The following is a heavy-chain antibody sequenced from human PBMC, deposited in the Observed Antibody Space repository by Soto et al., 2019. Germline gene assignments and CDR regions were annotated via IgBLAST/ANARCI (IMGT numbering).Heavy chain of an antibody. J-gene: IGHJ5*02. Sequence: QVQLVQSGAEVKKPGASVKVSCKASGYTFTSYDINWVRQATGQGLEWMGWMNPNSGNTGYAQKFQGRVTMTRNTSISTAYMELSSLRSEDTAVYYCARVGATRLGLGGWFDPWGQGTLVTVSS. CDR3: ARVGATRLGLGGWFDP. V-gene: IGHV1-8*01. D-gene: IGHD1-26*01. CDR2: MNPNSGNT. CDR1: GYTFTSYD.